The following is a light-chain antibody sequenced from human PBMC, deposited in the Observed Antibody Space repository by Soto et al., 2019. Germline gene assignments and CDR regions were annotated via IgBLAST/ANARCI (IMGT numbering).Light chain of an antibody. V-gene: IGKV1-5*01. J-gene: IGKJ1*01. Sequence: DIQMTQSPSTLPASVGDRVTITCRASQTISSWLAWYQQKPGKAPDLLIYDASRLAGGVPSRFSGSESGTDFTLTISSLQPEDIATYYCQNYHSAPWTFGQGTKVDIK. CDR3: QNYHSAPWT. CDR2: DAS. CDR1: QTISSW.